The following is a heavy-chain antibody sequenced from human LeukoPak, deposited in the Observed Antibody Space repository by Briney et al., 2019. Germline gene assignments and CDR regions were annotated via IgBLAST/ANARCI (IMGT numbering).Heavy chain of an antibody. CDR2: ISGSGAGT. V-gene: IGHV3-23*01. Sequence: QSGGSLRLSCAASGFTFSGYAMSWVRQAPGKGLEWVSAISGSGAGTYYADSVKGRFTISRDNSKNTLNLQMNSLRAEDTAVYYCGKEAAYSSGWYTDYWGQGILVTVSS. CDR1: GFTFSGYA. CDR3: GKEAAYSSGWYTDY. D-gene: IGHD6-19*01. J-gene: IGHJ4*02.